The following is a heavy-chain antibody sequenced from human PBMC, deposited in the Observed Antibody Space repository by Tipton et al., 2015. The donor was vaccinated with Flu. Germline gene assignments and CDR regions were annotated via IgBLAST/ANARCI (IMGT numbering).Heavy chain of an antibody. CDR2: IWYDGSKT. J-gene: IGHJ4*02. D-gene: IGHD3-10*02. V-gene: IGHV3-33*03. CDR1: GFTFSSHA. Sequence: SLRLSCAASGFTFSSHAMHWVRQAPGKGLEWVALIWYDGSKTYYADSVKGRFTVSRDNAKNTVNLQMNSVRDDDTAVYYCASWGDGRGHWGQGTLVTVSS. CDR3: ASWGDGRGH.